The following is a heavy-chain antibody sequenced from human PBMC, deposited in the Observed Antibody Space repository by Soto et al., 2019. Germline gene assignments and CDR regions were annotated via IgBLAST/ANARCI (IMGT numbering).Heavy chain of an antibody. V-gene: IGHV4-31*03. CDR1: GGSISSGGYY. CDR3: ARVTRLYYFDY. Sequence: SETLSLTCTVPGGSISSGGYYWSWIRQHPGKGLEWIGYIYYSGSTYYNPSLKSRVTISVDTSKNQFSLKLSSVTAADTAVHYCARVTRLYYFDYWGQGTLVTVSS. J-gene: IGHJ4*02. D-gene: IGHD4-17*01. CDR2: IYYSGST.